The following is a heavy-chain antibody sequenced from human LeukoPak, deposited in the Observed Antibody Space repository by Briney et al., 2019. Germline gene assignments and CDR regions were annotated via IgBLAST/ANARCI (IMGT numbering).Heavy chain of an antibody. Sequence: KASETLSLTCAVYGGSFSGYYWSWIRQPPGKGLEWIGEINHSGSTNYNPSLKSRVTISVDTSKNQFSLKLSSVTAADTAVYYCARVGRNCSGGSCYVDYWGQGTLVTVSS. CDR2: INHSGST. J-gene: IGHJ4*02. D-gene: IGHD2-15*01. CDR3: ARVGRNCSGGSCYVDY. CDR1: GGSFSGYY. V-gene: IGHV4-34*01.